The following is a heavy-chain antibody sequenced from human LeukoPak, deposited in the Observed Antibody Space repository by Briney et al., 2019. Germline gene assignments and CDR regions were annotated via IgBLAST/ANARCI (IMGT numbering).Heavy chain of an antibody. CDR2: INPNSGGT. CDR3: ARVQSGRDDWFDP. CDR1: GYTFTGYY. Sequence: ASVKVSCKASGYTFTGYYMHWVRQAPGQELEWMGWINPNSGGTNYAQKFQGRVTMTRDTSISTVYMELSSLRSEDTAVYYCARVQSGRDDWFDPWGQGTLVTVSS. V-gene: IGHV1-2*02. J-gene: IGHJ5*02. D-gene: IGHD2-21*02.